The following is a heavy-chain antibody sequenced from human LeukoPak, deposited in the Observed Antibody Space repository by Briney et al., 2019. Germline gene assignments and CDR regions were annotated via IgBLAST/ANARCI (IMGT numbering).Heavy chain of an antibody. CDR3: ARESSPHGTAPSEGIDY. CDR1: GGSISSGGYS. J-gene: IGHJ4*02. V-gene: IGHV4-31*03. Sequence: SETLSLTCTVSGGSISSGGYSWSWIRQHPGKGLEWIGYIYYSGSTYYNPSLKSRVTISVDTSKNQFSLKLSSVTAADTAVYYCARESSPHGTAPSEGIDYWGQGTLVTVSS. CDR2: IYYSGST.